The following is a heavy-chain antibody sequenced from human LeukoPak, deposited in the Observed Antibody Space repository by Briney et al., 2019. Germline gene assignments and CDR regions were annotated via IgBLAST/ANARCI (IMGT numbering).Heavy chain of an antibody. CDR3: AVGITILGVAASFDS. V-gene: IGHV4-34*01. Sequence: SETLSLTCAVYGASYNAYYWSWIRQPPGKGLEWIGDIDHRGTATYNPSLKSRLTISADASKNQLSLKLNSVTDADTAVYYCAVGITILGVAASFDSWGQGNLVIVSS. CDR2: IDHRGTA. D-gene: IGHD3-3*01. J-gene: IGHJ4*02. CDR1: GASYNAYY.